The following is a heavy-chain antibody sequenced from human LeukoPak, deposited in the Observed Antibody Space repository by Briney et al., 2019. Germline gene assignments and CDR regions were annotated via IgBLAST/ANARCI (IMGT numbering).Heavy chain of an antibody. CDR2: ISAYNGDT. CDR1: GYIFTNFG. J-gene: IGHJ4*02. V-gene: IGHV1-18*01. D-gene: IGHD2-15*01. CDR3: ARDVGSEDPLGYFDY. Sequence: ASVKVSCKAFGYIFTNFGITWVRQAPGQGLEWMGWISAYNGDTKYGQSFQGRVTMTTDTSTNTAYMDLRSLSSDDTAVYYCARDVGSEDPLGYFDYWGQGTLVTVTS.